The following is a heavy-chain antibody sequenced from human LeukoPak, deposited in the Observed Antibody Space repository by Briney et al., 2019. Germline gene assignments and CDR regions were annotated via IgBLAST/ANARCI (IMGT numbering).Heavy chain of an antibody. CDR3: ARDAGWFRLDY. Sequence: PGGSLRLSCAASGFTFSSYSMNWVRQAPGKGLEWVANIKEDGSEKSYVDSVTGRFTISRDNAKNSLYLQMNSLRAEDTAVYYCARDAGWFRLDYWGQGTLVTVSS. CDR2: IKEDGSEK. CDR1: GFTFSSYS. V-gene: IGHV3-7*01. D-gene: IGHD6-19*01. J-gene: IGHJ4*02.